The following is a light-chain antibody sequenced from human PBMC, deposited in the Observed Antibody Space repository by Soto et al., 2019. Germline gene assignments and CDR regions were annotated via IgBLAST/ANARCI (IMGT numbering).Light chain of an antibody. CDR2: DAS. CDR1: QSVSIY. Sequence: EIVLTQSPATLSLSPGERATLSCRASQSVSIYLAWYQHRPGQAPRLLIYDASNRATGIPARFSGSGPGTDFTLSISCLVPEDVALYYCQHRYSWPLTFGGGTRVEIK. J-gene: IGKJ4*01. V-gene: IGKV3-11*01. CDR3: QHRYSWPLT.